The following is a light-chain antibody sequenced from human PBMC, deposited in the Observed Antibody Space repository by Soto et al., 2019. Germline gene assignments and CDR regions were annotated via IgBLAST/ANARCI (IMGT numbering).Light chain of an antibody. J-gene: IGKJ1*01. V-gene: IGKV3-20*01. CDR1: QTLSNSF. CDR2: GAS. Sequence: EIVLTQSPGTLSLTPGERATLSCRASQTLSNSFIAWYQQKPGQAPRILIYGASNRATGIADRFSGSGSGTDFTLTIRRLEPDDFAVYYCKKYGSFWTFGQGTKVDIK. CDR3: KKYGSFWT.